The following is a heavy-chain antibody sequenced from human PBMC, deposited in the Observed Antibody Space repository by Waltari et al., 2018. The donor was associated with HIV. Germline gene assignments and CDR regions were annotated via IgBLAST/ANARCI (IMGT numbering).Heavy chain of an antibody. J-gene: IGHJ3*02. CDR3: ARRWAVSGNHAFDI. D-gene: IGHD2-15*01. Sequence: QLQLQESGPGLVKPSETLSLTCTVSGGSISSSSHYWGWIRQPPGKGLEWIGSIYYSGSTYYNPSLKSRVTISVDTSKNQFSLKLSSVTAADTAVYYCARRWAVSGNHAFDIWGQGTMVTVSS. CDR2: IYYSGST. CDR1: GGSISSSSHY. V-gene: IGHV4-39*01.